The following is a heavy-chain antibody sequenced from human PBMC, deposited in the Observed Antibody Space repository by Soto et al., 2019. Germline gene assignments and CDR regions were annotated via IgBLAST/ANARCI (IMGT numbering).Heavy chain of an antibody. D-gene: IGHD3-3*01. CDR1: GGSFSSYQ. CDR2: TNHSGTT. Sequence: SETLSLTCAVRGGSFSSYQWSWIRQTPGHGLEWIGETNHSGTTNYNPSLRSRITMSVDTSKKEFSLKLTSVTAADTAVYYCARGWRFDPWGQGTLVTVSS. CDR3: ARGWRFDP. J-gene: IGHJ5*02. V-gene: IGHV4-34*01.